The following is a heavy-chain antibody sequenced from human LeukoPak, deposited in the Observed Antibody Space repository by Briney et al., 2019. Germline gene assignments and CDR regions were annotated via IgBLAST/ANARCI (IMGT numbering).Heavy chain of an antibody. D-gene: IGHD3-3*01. V-gene: IGHV4-30-4*08. CDR3: ARDQGGDYDCWHWFDP. Sequence: SSETLSLTCTVSGGSISSGDYYWSWIRQPPGKGLEWIGYIYYSGSTYYNPSLKSRVTISVDTSKNQFSLKLSSVTAADTAVYYCARDQGGDYDCWHWFDPWGQGTLVTVSS. CDR2: IYYSGST. CDR1: GGSISSGDYY. J-gene: IGHJ5*02.